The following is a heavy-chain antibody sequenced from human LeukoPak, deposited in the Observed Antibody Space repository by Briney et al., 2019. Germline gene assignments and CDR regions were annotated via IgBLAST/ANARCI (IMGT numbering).Heavy chain of an antibody. D-gene: IGHD6-19*01. CDR1: GYTFTSYA. Sequence: ASVKVSCKASGYTFTSYAMNWVRQAPGQGLEWMGWINTNTGNPTYAQGFTGRFVFSLDTSVSTAYLQISSLKAEDTAVYYCARDSDSGWYYYYYYMDVWGKGTTVTVSS. J-gene: IGHJ6*03. CDR2: INTNTGNP. V-gene: IGHV7-4-1*02. CDR3: ARDSDSGWYYYYYYMDV.